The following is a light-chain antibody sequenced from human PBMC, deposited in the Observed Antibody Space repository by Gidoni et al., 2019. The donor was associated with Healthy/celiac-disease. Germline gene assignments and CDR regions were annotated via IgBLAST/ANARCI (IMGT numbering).Light chain of an antibody. Sequence: DIQINQSPSSLSASVGDRVTITCRASQSISSYLNWYQQKPGKAPKLLIYAASSLKSGVPSRFSGSGSGTDFTLTISSLQPEDFATYYCQQSYSTPNTFGQGTKLEIK. J-gene: IGKJ2*01. CDR3: QQSYSTPNT. CDR1: QSISSY. CDR2: AAS. V-gene: IGKV1-39*01.